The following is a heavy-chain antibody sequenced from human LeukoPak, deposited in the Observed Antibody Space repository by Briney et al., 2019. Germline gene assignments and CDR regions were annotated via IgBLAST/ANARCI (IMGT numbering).Heavy chain of an antibody. CDR3: ARRVVNNRNWYFNL. V-gene: IGHV5-51*01. CDR2: IYPGDSDT. CDR1: GYSFTRNW. Sequence: GESLKISCKGFGYSFTRNWIGWVRQMPGKGLEWMGIIYPGDSDTRYGPSFQGQVTISADKSINTAYLQWSSLKASDTAMYYCARRVVNNRNWYFNLWGRGTLVTVSS. J-gene: IGHJ2*01. D-gene: IGHD4-23*01.